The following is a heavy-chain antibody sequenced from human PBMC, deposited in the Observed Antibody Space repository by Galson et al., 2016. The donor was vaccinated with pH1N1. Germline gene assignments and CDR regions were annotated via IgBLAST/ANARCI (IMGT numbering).Heavy chain of an antibody. CDR1: GFTFSSYA. D-gene: IGHD4-17*01. V-gene: IGHV3-23*01. Sequence: SLRLSCAASGFTFSSYAMSWVRQAPGKGLEWVSAISGRGESTYYSDSVKGHLTISRDNSKNTLYLQMNSLRTEDTAVYYCAKDLSSDYGDYGLDYWGQGTLVTVFS. CDR3: AKDLSSDYGDYGLDY. J-gene: IGHJ4*02. CDR2: ISGRGEST.